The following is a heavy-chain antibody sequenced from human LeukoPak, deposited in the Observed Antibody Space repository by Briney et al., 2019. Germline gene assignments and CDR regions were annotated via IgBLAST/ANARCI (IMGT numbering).Heavy chain of an antibody. D-gene: IGHD6-19*01. J-gene: IGHJ3*02. V-gene: IGHV1-69*04. CDR2: ITPILGIA. CDR1: GGTFSSYT. Sequence: GASVKVSCKASGGTFSSYTSSWVRQAPGQGLEWMGRITPILGIANYAQKLQGRVTITADKSTSTAYMELSSLRSEDTAVYYCARDLVVAVAGTGAFDIWGQGTMVTVSS. CDR3: ARDLVVAVAGTGAFDI.